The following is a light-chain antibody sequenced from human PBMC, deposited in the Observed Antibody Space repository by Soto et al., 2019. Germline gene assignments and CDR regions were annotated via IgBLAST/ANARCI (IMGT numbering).Light chain of an antibody. CDR3: QHYDDLPSFT. J-gene: IGKJ3*01. V-gene: IGKV1-33*01. CDR2: DAS. Sequence: DIQMTQSPSSLSASVGDRVTITCQASQDINNYLNWYQHKPGKAPKPLIYDASNLETGVPSRFSGSGSGTDFTFTISSLQPEDIATYSCQHYDDLPSFTFGPGTKVDIK. CDR1: QDINNY.